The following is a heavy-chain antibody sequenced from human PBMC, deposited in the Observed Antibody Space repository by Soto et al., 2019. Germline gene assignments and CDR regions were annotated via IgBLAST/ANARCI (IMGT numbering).Heavy chain of an antibody. Sequence: EVQLLESGGGLVQPGGSLRLSCAASGFTFSSYAMSWVRHAPGKGLEWVSAISGSGGSTYYAASVKGRFTISRDHSKNTLYLQMNSLRAEDTAVYYCAKELGRCSGGSCYMSYYYYMDVWGKGTTVTVSS. CDR2: ISGSGGST. J-gene: IGHJ6*03. CDR1: GFTFSSYA. CDR3: AKELGRCSGGSCYMSYYYYMDV. V-gene: IGHV3-23*01. D-gene: IGHD2-15*01.